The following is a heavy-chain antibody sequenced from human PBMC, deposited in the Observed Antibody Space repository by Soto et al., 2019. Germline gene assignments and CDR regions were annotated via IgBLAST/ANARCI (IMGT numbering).Heavy chain of an antibody. CDR1: GFTFSTYA. D-gene: IGHD3-9*01. CDR3: TKGRPRRTSGFFFHY. CDR2: VSASGLNT. J-gene: IGHJ4*02. V-gene: IGHV3-23*01. Sequence: EVQLLESGGKLVQPGGSLTLSCAASGFTFSTYAMAWVRQAPGKGLEWVSGVSASGLNTDYADPVKGRFYISRDKSNNTVSLHRDSLRAEDTAFCYWTKGRPRRTSGFFFHYWCQGTPVTVSS.